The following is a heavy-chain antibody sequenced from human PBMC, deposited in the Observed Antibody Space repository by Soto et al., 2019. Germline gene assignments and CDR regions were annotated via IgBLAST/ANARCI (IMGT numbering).Heavy chain of an antibody. J-gene: IGHJ4*02. CDR3: AARTKYYYDSRGSSEAFDY. CDR2: ISAYNGNT. CDR1: GYTFTSYG. Sequence: ASVKVSCKASGYTFTSYGISWVRPAPGQGLEWMGWISAYNGNTNYAQKLQGRVTMTTDTSTSTAYMELRSLRSDDTAVYYCAARTKYYYDSRGSSEAFDYWGQGTLVTVSS. V-gene: IGHV1-18*01. D-gene: IGHD3-22*01.